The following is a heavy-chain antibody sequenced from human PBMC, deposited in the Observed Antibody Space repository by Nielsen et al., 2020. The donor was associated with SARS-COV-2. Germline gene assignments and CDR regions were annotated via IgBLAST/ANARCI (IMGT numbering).Heavy chain of an antibody. Sequence: SETLSLTCTVSGGSISSGGYYWSWIRHHPGKGLEWIGYIYFSGRTCYNPSLKGRVTISVDTSKNQFSLGLRSVTAADTAVYEGAGESSGYDHYNYGMDVWGQGTTVTVSS. CDR1: GGSISSGGYY. CDR2: IYFSGRT. V-gene: IGHV4-31*03. D-gene: IGHD5-12*01. J-gene: IGHJ6*02. CDR3: AGESSGYDHYNYGMDV.